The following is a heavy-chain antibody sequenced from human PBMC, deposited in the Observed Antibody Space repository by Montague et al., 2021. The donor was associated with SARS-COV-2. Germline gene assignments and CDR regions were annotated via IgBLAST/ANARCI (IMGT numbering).Heavy chain of an antibody. CDR3: ARVPHRLLFVPRYYGMDV. CDR2: INHSGST. D-gene: IGHD2-2*01. V-gene: IGHV4-34*01. Sequence: SETLSLTCAVYGGSFSGYYWSWIRQPPGKGLERIGEINHSGSTKYNPSLKSRVTISVDTSKNQFSLKLSSVTAADTAVYYCARVPHRLLFVPRYYGMDVWGQGTTVTVSS. CDR1: GGSFSGYY. J-gene: IGHJ6*02.